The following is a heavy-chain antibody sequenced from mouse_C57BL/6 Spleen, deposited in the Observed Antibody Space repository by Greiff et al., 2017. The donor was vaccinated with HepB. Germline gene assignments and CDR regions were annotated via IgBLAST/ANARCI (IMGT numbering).Heavy chain of an antibody. D-gene: IGHD2-3*01. CDR3: ARGGDGYYPWFAY. CDR2: IDPSDSYT. CDR1: GYTFTSYW. J-gene: IGHJ3*01. V-gene: IGHV1-59*01. Sequence: QVQLKQPGAELVRPGTSVKLSCKASGYTFTSYWMHWVKQRPGQGLEWIGVIDPSDSYTNYNQKFKGKATLTVDTSSSTAYMQLSSLTSEDSAVYYCARGGDGYYPWFAYWGQGTLVTVSA.